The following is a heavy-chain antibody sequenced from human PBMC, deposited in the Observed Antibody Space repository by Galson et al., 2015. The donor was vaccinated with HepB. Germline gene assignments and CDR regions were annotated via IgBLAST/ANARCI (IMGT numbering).Heavy chain of an antibody. V-gene: IGHV3-30*18. D-gene: IGHD3-22*01. CDR2: ISYDGSNK. CDR3: AKGRPGYYDSSLLDY. CDR1: GFTFSSYG. J-gene: IGHJ4*02. Sequence: SLRLSCAASGFTFSSYGMHWVRQAPGKGLEWVAVISYDGSNKYYADSVKGRFTISRDNSKNTLYLQMNSLRAEDTAVYYCAKGRPGYYDSSLLDYWGQGTLVTVSS.